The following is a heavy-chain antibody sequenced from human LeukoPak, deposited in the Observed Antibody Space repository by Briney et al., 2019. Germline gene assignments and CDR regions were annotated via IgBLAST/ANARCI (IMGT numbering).Heavy chain of an antibody. Sequence: RGSLRPSCAASGFTVSSNYISWVRQAPGKGLEWVSVIYSGGSTYYADSVKGRFTISRDNSKNTLYLQMNSLRAEDTAVYYCARDAYSGSYYNPLDYWGQGTLVTVSS. CDR2: IYSGGST. J-gene: IGHJ4*02. CDR3: ARDAYSGSYYNPLDY. V-gene: IGHV3-53*01. CDR1: GFTVSSNY. D-gene: IGHD1-26*01.